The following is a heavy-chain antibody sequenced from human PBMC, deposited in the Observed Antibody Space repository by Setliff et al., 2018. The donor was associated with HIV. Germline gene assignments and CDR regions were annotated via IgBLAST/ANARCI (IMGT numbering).Heavy chain of an antibody. CDR3: ARRGMWSYETGGNPTATFDY. CDR2: INHSGST. V-gene: IGHV4-34*01. Sequence: PSETLSLTCAVYGGSFNGYSWTWIRQPPGKGLEWIGGINHSGSTNYNPSLKSRVTISVDTSKNQFSLKLSSVTAADTAVYYCARRGMWSYETGGNPTATFDYWGQGVLVTVSS. D-gene: IGHD2-8*02. CDR1: GGSFNGYS. J-gene: IGHJ4*02.